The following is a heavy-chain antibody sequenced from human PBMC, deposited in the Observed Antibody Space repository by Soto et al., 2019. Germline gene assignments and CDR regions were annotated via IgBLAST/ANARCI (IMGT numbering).Heavy chain of an antibody. D-gene: IGHD4-4*01. V-gene: IGHV3-23*01. J-gene: IGHJ4*02. CDR3: AKDQSNSNPLYYFDN. CDR2: ISSSGDST. CDR1: GFTFSIYA. Sequence: GGSLRLSCAASGFTFSIYARTWVRQAPGKGLEWVSAISSSGDSTYYADSVQGRFTISRDNSKNTLYLQMNSLRTEDTALYYCAKDQSNSNPLYYFDNWGQGTLVTVYS.